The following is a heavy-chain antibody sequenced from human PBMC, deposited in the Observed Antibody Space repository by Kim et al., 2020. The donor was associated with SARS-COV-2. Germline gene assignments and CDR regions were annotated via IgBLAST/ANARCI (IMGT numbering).Heavy chain of an antibody. Sequence: GGSRRLSCAASGFTLSNYWMHWVRQAPGKGLVWVARIDSAGTVTNYAEAVKGRFTISRDNAKNSAYQELNSLRVEDTAVYFCTRVQTGLAGSFDYGGQGT. CDR3: TRVQTGLAGSFDY. CDR1: GFTLSNYW. D-gene: IGHD2-15*01. J-gene: IGHJ4*02. CDR2: IDSAGTVT. V-gene: IGHV3-74*01.